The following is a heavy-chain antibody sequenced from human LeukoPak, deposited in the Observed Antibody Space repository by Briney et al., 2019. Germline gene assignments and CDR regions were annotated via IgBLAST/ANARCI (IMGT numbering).Heavy chain of an antibody. CDR3: ARRKRSGCSSTSCLLNWFDP. V-gene: IGHV4-4*02. CDR2: VFHGGST. J-gene: IGHJ5*02. Sequence: SETLSLTCAVSGGSISSSNWWSWVRQPPGKGLEWIGEVFHGGSTNFNPSLKSRVTISVDRSKNQFSLKLSSVTAADTAVYYCARRKRSGCSSTSCLLNWFDPWGQGTLVTVSS. CDR1: GGSISSSNW. D-gene: IGHD2-2*01.